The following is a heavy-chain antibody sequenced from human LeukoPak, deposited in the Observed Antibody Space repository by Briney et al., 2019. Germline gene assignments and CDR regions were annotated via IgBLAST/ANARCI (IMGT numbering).Heavy chain of an antibody. D-gene: IGHD5-18*01. CDR3: ARGDTAMVCLDY. Sequence: PSETLSLTCAVYGGSFSGYYWSWIRQPPGKGLEWIGEINHSGSTNYNPSPKSRVTISVDTSKNQFSLKLSSVTAADTAVYYCARGDTAMVCLDYWGQGTLVTVSS. CDR1: GGSFSGYY. V-gene: IGHV4-34*01. J-gene: IGHJ4*02. CDR2: INHSGST.